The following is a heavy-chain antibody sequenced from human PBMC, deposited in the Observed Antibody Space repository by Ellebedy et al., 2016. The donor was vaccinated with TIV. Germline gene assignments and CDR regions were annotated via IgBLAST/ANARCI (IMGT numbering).Heavy chain of an antibody. D-gene: IGHD5-18*01. Sequence: PGGSLRLSCAASGFTFSTYWMHWVRQVPGKGLVWISLIKNDGYTTLYADSVKGRFSISRDNAKNTVDLQMNSLRAEDSAIYYCATGLNYGYEYWGQGTLVTVSS. J-gene: IGHJ4*02. CDR2: IKNDGYTT. CDR3: ATGLNYGYEY. CDR1: GFTFSTYW. V-gene: IGHV3-74*01.